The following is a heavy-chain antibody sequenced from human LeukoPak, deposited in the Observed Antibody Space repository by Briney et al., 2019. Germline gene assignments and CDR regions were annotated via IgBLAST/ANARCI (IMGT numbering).Heavy chain of an antibody. V-gene: IGHV4-61*01. Sequence: PSETLSLTCTVSGGSLSSGSNYWSWIRQPPGKGLEWIGYIYYSGSTNYNPSLKSRVTISVDTSKNQFSLKLSSVTAADTAVYYCARQSRYCSGGSCWAFDRGGQGTMVTVS. D-gene: IGHD2-15*01. J-gene: IGHJ3*02. CDR1: GGSLSSGSNY. CDR2: IYYSGST. CDR3: ARQSRYCSGGSCWAFDR.